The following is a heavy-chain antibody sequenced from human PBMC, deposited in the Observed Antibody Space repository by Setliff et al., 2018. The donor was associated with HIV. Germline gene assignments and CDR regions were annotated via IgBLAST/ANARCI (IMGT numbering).Heavy chain of an antibody. D-gene: IGHD3-10*01. CDR3: ARPGRSNYWDSFDY. J-gene: IGHJ4*02. V-gene: IGHV3-7*01. CDR2: ISPEGNKK. Sequence: ETLSLTCAVSGYSISSGYYWGWIRQPPGKGLEWIANISPEGNKKYYVDSVKGRFTISRDNAKKSLDLQMNSLRVDDTAVYYCARPGRSNYWDSFDYWGQGILVTVSS. CDR1: GYSISSGYY.